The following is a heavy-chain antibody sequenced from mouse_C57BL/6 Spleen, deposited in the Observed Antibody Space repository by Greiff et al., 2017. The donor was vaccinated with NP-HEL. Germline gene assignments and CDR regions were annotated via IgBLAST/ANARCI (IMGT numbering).Heavy chain of an antibody. CDR3: TREEGGY. V-gene: IGHV5-9-1*02. Sequence: EVKVEESGEGLVKPGGSLKLSCAASGFTFSSYAMSWVRQTPEKRLEWVAYISSGGDYIYYADTVKGRFTISRDNARNTLYLQMSSLKSEDTAMYYCTREEGGYWGQGTTLTVSS. CDR2: ISSGGDYI. CDR1: GFTFSSYA. J-gene: IGHJ2*01.